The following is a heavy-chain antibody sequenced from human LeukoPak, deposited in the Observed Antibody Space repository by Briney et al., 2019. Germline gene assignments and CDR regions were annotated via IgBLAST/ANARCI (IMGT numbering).Heavy chain of an antibody. J-gene: IGHJ4*02. D-gene: IGHD3-10*01. CDR1: GFTFSSYG. CDR2: ISGSGGST. Sequence: GGTLRLSCAASGFTFSSYGMSWVRQAPGKGLEWVSAISGSGGSTYYADSVKGRFTISRDNSKNTLYLQMNSLRAEDTAVYYCAKVQWFGELLSENDYWGQGTLVTVSS. CDR3: AKVQWFGELLSENDY. V-gene: IGHV3-23*01.